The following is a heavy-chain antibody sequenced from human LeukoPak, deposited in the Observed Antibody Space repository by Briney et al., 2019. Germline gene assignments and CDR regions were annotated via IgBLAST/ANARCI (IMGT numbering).Heavy chain of an antibody. J-gene: IGHJ4*02. CDR1: GYTFTGYY. V-gene: IGHV1-2*02. D-gene: IGHD3-3*01. CDR2: INPNSGGT. CDR3: ARDNDFWSGYYQTQYYFDY. Sequence: ASVKVSCKASGYTFTGYYMHWVRQAPGQGLEWMGWINPNSGGTNYAQKFQGRVTMTRDTSISTAYMELSRLRSDDTAVHYCARDNDFWSGYYQTQYYFDYWGQGTLVTVSS.